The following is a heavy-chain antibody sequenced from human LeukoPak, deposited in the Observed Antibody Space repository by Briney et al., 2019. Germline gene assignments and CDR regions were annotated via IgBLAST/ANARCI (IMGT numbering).Heavy chain of an antibody. CDR1: GGTFSSYA. J-gene: IGHJ3*02. D-gene: IGHD3-10*01. CDR3: ARDYYGSGSYYTVDVHAFDI. V-gene: IGHV1-69*04. CDR2: IIPILGIA. Sequence: GASVKVSCKASGGTFSSYAISRVRQAPGQGLEWMGRIIPILGIANYAQKFQGRVTITADKSTSTAYMELSSLRSEDTAVYYCARDYYGSGSYYTVDVHAFDIWGQGTMVTVSS.